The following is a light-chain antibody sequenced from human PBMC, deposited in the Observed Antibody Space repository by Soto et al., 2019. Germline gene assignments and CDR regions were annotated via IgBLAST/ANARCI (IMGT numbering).Light chain of an antibody. CDR2: GAS. J-gene: IGKJ2*01. V-gene: IGKV3-15*01. CDR3: QQYHNWPPQYT. CDR1: QSVASN. Sequence: EIVMTQSPASLSVSPGDGATLSCRASQSVASNVAWYQQKPGQVPRLLIHGASTRAVGVPARFSGSGSGTDFTLTISRLQSEDFAVYYCQQYHNWPPQYTFGQGTKLQIK.